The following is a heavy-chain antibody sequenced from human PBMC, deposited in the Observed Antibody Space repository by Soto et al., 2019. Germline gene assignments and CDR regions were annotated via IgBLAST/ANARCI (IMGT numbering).Heavy chain of an antibody. J-gene: IGHJ4*02. Sequence: ASVKVSCKASGYTFTSHYMHWVRQAPGQGLEWMGWISAYNGNTNYAQKLQGRVTMTTDTSTSTAYMELRSLRSDDTAVYYCARDGWSGSYGSYWGQGTLVTVSS. CDR3: ARDGWSGSYGSY. V-gene: IGHV1-18*04. CDR1: GYTFTSHY. CDR2: ISAYNGNT. D-gene: IGHD1-26*01.